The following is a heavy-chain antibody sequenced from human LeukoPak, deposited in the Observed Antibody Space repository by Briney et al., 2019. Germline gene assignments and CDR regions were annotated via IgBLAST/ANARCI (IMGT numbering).Heavy chain of an antibody. Sequence: PGGSLRLSCAASGFTFSDYWVDWVRQAPWKGLEWVANIKQDGSEKNYLGSVKGRFTISRDNAKNSLYLQMNNLRAEDTAVYYCARNRGWQQFDYWGQGTLVTVSS. CDR3: ARNRGWQQFDY. J-gene: IGHJ4*02. D-gene: IGHD4-23*01. V-gene: IGHV3-7*01. CDR2: IKQDGSEK. CDR1: GFTFSDYW.